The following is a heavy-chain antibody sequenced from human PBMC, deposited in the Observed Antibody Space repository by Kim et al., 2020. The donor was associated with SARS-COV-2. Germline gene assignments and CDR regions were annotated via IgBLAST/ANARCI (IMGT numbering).Heavy chain of an antibody. CDR1: GYTFTSYD. V-gene: IGHV1-8*01. Sequence: ASVKVSCEASGYTFTSYDINWVRQATGQGLEWMGWMNPNSGNTGYAQKFQGRVTMTRNTSISTAYMELSSLRSEDTAVYYCARAWGSVNYYYYGMDVWGQGTTVTVSS. D-gene: IGHD3-16*01. CDR2: MNPNSGNT. CDR3: ARAWGSVNYYYYGMDV. J-gene: IGHJ6*02.